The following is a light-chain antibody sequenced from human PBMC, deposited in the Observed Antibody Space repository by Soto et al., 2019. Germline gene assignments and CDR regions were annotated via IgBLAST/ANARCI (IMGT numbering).Light chain of an antibody. V-gene: IGKV3-15*01. Sequence: EIVMTQSPATLSVSPGERATLSCRASQSVISNLAWYQQKPGQSPRLLIYGASSRATGISARFSGSWSGTQFTLTISSLQSEAFAFSYFHQYNNLPWTFGQRTKLENK. CDR1: QSVISN. CDR3: HQYNNLPWT. J-gene: IGKJ1*01. CDR2: GAS.